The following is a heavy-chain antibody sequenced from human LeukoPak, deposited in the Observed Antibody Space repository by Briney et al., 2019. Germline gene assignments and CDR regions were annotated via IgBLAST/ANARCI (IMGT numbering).Heavy chain of an antibody. Sequence: PGRSLRLSCAASGFTFGSYAMTWVRQAPGKGLEWVSGITGVGGTPYYADSVKGRFTISRDNSKNTLYLQMNSLRGEDTAAYYCAKDAVRGSGRINWFDSWGQGTLVTVSS. CDR3: AKDAVRGSGRINWFDS. V-gene: IGHV3-23*01. J-gene: IGHJ5*01. D-gene: IGHD3-10*01. CDR2: ITGVGGTP. CDR1: GFTFGSYA.